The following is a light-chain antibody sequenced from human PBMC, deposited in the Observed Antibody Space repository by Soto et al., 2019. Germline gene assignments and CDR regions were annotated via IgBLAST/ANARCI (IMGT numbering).Light chain of an antibody. Sequence: EIVLTQSPGPLSLSPGERATLSCRASQSVSSSYLAWYQQKPGQAPRLLIYGASSRATGIPDRFSGSGSGTDFTLTISRLEPEEFAVYYCQQYGSSPLFTFGPGTKVDIK. CDR1: QSVSSSY. CDR3: QQYGSSPLFT. J-gene: IGKJ3*01. CDR2: GAS. V-gene: IGKV3-20*01.